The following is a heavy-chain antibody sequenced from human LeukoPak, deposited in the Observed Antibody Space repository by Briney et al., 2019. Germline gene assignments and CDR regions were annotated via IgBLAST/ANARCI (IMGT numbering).Heavy chain of an antibody. CDR2: ISSSDTTI. Sequence: GGSLRLSCAASGFTFSSYEMNWVRQAPGKGLEWVSYISSSDTTIYYVDSVKGRFTISRDNAKNSLYLQMNSLRAEDTAVYYCARGRSGYDSYHWYFDLWGRGTLVTVSS. V-gene: IGHV3-48*03. CDR1: GFTFSSYE. D-gene: IGHD5-12*01. CDR3: ARGRSGYDSYHWYFDL. J-gene: IGHJ2*01.